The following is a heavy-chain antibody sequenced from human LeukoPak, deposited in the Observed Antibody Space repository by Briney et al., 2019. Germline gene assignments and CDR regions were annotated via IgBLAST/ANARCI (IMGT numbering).Heavy chain of an antibody. J-gene: IGHJ4*01. CDR1: GYTFTNYW. CDR2: IYPGDSDT. D-gene: IGHD4-23*01. CDR3: ARVIGGNSIGY. Sequence: GESLKISCKGSGYTFTNYWIAWVRQMPGKGLEWMAIIYPGDSDTRYSPSFQGLVTLSADKSTSTAYLQWNSLKASDTAMFYCARVIGGNSIGYWGHGTLVTVSS. V-gene: IGHV5-51*01.